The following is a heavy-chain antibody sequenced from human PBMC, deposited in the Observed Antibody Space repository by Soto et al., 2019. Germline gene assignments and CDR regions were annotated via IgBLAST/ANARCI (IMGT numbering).Heavy chain of an antibody. J-gene: IGHJ4*02. CDR2: IYYSGST. V-gene: IGHV4-31*03. D-gene: IGHD3-22*01. CDR3: ARSYDSSGYYFLGY. CDR1: GGSISSGGYY. Sequence: VXLQESGPGLVKPSQTLSLTCTVSGGSISSGGYYWSWIRQHPGKGLEWIGYIYYSGSTYYNPSLKSRVTISVDTSKNQFSLKLSSVTAADTAVYYCARSYDSSGYYFLGYWGQGTLVTVSS.